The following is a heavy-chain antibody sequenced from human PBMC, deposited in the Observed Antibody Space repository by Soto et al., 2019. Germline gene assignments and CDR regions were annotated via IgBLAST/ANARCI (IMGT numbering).Heavy chain of an antibody. CDR2: IIPIFGTA. J-gene: IGHJ3*02. CDR1: GGTFSSYA. CDR3: ARDWVVRSLFDI. D-gene: IGHD3-10*01. Sequence: GASVKVSCKASGGTFSSYAISWVRQAPGQGLEWMGGIIPIFGTANYAQKFQGRVTITADESTSTAYMELSSLRSEDTAVYCCARDWVVRSLFDIWGQGTMVTVSS. V-gene: IGHV1-69*13.